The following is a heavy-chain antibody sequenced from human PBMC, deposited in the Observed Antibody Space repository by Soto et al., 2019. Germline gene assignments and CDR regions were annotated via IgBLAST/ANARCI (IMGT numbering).Heavy chain of an antibody. V-gene: IGHV1-69*13. CDR2: IIPIFGTA. CDR1: GGTFSSYA. D-gene: IGHD4-17*01. CDR3: ARVGHDYGGNPTLRGAFDI. J-gene: IGHJ3*02. Sequence: GASVKVSCKASGGTFSSYAISWVRQAPGQGLEWMGGIIPIFGTANYAQKFQGRVTITADESTSTAYMELSSLRSEDTAVYYCARVGHDYGGNPTLRGAFDIWGQGTMVTVSS.